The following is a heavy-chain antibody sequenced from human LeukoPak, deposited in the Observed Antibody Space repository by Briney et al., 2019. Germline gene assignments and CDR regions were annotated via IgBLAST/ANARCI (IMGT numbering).Heavy chain of an antibody. Sequence: SETLSLTCSVSGGSISSNYWSWIRQPPGKGLEWIGFFSYSGSTNYSPSLKSRVTISVDASKNHFSLRLTSVTAADTAVYYCARAYYRNYDHCDYWGQGALVTVSS. J-gene: IGHJ4*02. V-gene: IGHV4-59*01. CDR3: ARAYYRNYDHCDY. CDR2: FSYSGST. CDR1: GGSISSNY. D-gene: IGHD4-11*01.